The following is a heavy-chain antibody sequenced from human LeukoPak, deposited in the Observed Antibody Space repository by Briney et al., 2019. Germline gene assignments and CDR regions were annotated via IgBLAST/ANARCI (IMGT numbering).Heavy chain of an antibody. CDR2: IGTAGDT. CDR3: ARGGDFGYTYGGYYYMDV. V-gene: IGHV3-13*01. Sequence: GGSLRLSCAASGFTFSSYDMHWVRQATGKRLQWVSTIGTAGDTYYLASVKGRFTISRKNAKNCLYLQMNSLTAGDTAVYYCARGGDFGYTYGGYYYMDVWGKGTTFIVSS. D-gene: IGHD5-18*01. J-gene: IGHJ6*03. CDR1: GFTFSSYD.